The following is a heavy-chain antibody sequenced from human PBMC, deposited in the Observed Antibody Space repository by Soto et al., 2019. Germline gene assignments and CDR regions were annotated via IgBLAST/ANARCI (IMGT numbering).Heavy chain of an antibody. Sequence: PSQTLSLTCAISGDSVSSNTAGWNWIRQSPSRGLEWLGRTYYRSKWYNDYAVSVKSRITINPDTSKNQFSLQLNSVTPDDTAVYYCARWKIWFDPWGQGTLVTVSS. D-gene: IGHD1-1*01. CDR2: TYYRSKWYN. CDR1: GDSVSSNTAG. CDR3: ARWKIWFDP. J-gene: IGHJ5*02. V-gene: IGHV6-1*01.